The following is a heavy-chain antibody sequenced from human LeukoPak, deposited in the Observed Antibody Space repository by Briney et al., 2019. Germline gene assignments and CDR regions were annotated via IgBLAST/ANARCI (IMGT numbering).Heavy chain of an antibody. CDR3: ARGLADYGGYADWFDP. CDR1: GGSFSGYY. Sequence: SETLSLTCAVYGGSFSGYYWSWIRQPPGKGLEWIGEINHSGSTNYNPSLKSRVTISVDTSKNQFSLKLSSVTAADTAVYYCARGLADYGGYADWFDPWGQGTLVTVSS. V-gene: IGHV4-34*01. CDR2: INHSGST. D-gene: IGHD4-17*01. J-gene: IGHJ5*02.